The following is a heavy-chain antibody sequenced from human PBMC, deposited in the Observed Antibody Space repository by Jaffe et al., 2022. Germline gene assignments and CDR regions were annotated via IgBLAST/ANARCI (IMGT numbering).Heavy chain of an antibody. CDR1: GFAFSNNA. CDR2: IDGSSGNI. Sequence: EVQLLESGGGLVQPGGSQRLSCAASGFAFSNNAMIWVRQAPGKGLEWVSVIDGSSGNIHYSDSVKGRFTISRDNSKNTLYLLMNSLRAEDTGVYYCANYQQLVSLGFDLWGQGTLVTVSS. D-gene: IGHD6-6*01. V-gene: IGHV3-23*01. CDR3: ANYQQLVSLGFDL. J-gene: IGHJ4*02.